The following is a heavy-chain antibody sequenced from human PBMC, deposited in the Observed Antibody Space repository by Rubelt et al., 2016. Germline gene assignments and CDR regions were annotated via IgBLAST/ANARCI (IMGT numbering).Heavy chain of an antibody. V-gene: IGHV4-59*09. J-gene: IGHJ4*02. CDR3: ARGLAYCGGDCSAFDY. D-gene: IGHD2-21*02. CDR2: SGST. Sequence: SGSTNYNPSLKSRVTISVDTSKNQFSLKLSSVTAADTAVYYCARGLAYCGGDCSAFDYWGQGTLVTVSS.